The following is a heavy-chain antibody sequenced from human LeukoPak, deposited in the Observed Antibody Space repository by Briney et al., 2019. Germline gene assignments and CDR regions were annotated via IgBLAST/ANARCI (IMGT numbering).Heavy chain of an antibody. Sequence: LGRSLRLLCAASGVTFRSCARQWVRQATGKGLEWVANVKQDGSERNYVDSVKGRFTISRDNAKNSLYLQMNSLRVEDTAVYYCARADYGADDALDIWGQGTMVTVSS. J-gene: IGHJ3*02. CDR3: ARADYGADDALDI. CDR1: GVTFRSCA. V-gene: IGHV3-7*03. D-gene: IGHD4-17*01. CDR2: VKQDGSER.